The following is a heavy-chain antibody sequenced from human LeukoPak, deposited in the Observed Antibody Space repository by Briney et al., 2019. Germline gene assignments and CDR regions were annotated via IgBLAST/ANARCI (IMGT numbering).Heavy chain of an antibody. D-gene: IGHD5-12*01. J-gene: IGHJ4*02. CDR1: GDSISGYY. CDR2: INHSGST. V-gene: IGHV4-34*01. CDR3: ARRGGYRRFDY. Sequence: SETLSLTCSVSGDSISGYYWSWIRQPPGKGLEWIGEINHSGSTNYNPSLKSRVTISVDTSKNQFSLKLSSVTAADTAVYYCARRGGYRRFDYWGQGTLVTVSS.